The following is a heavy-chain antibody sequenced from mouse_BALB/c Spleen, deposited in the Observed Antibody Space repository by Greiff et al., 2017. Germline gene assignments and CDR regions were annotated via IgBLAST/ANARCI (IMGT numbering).Heavy chain of an antibody. V-gene: IGHV14-4*02. Sequence: VQLQQSGAELVRSGASVKLSCTASGFNIKDYYMHWVKQRPEQGLEWIGWIDPENGDTEYAPKFQGKATMTADTSSNTAYLQLSSLTSEDTAVYYCSSWGMENSWFAYWGQGTLVTVSA. J-gene: IGHJ3*01. CDR2: IDPENGDT. CDR3: SSWGMENSWFAY. CDR1: GFNIKDYY. D-gene: IGHD4-1*01.